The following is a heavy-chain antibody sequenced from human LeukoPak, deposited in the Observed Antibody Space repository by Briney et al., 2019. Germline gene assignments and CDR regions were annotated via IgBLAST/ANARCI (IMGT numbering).Heavy chain of an antibody. CDR3: ARRAGDYSHPYDY. CDR1: GFTFSSYS. J-gene: IGHJ4*02. Sequence: GALRLSCAASGFTFSSYSMNWVRQAPGKGLEWVANIKQDGSEKYYVDSVKGRFTISRDNAKNSLYLQMNSLRAEDTAMYYCARRAGDYSHPYDYWGQGTLVTVSS. CDR2: IKQDGSEK. V-gene: IGHV3-7*03. D-gene: IGHD3-22*01.